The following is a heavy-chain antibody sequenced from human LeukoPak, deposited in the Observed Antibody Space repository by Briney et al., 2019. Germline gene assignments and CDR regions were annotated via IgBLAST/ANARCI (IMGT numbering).Heavy chain of an antibody. D-gene: IGHD2-2*01. J-gene: IGHJ6*04. V-gene: IGHV3-21*01. Sequence: GGSLRLSCAASGFTFSSYSMNWVRQAPGKGLEWVSSISSSSSYIYYADSVKGRFTISRDNAKNSLYLQMNSLRAEDTAVYYCARDLSVVVPGDVWGKGTTVIISS. CDR3: ARDLSVVVPGDV. CDR2: ISSSSSYI. CDR1: GFTFSSYS.